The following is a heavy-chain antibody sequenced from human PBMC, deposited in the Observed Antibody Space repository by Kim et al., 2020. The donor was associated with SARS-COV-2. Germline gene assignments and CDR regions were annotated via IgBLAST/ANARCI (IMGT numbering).Heavy chain of an antibody. V-gene: IGHV3-7*01. CDR3: ARIGYSSSSFDY. CDR2: INQDGSVK. CDR1: GFTYTNYW. D-gene: IGHD6-6*01. Sequence: GGSLRLSCAAAGFTYTNYWMSWVRQAPGKGLEWVANINQDGSVKYYVDSMKGRFTISRDNAKNSLYLQVNSLRGEDTAVYHCARIGYSSSSFDYWGQGTL. J-gene: IGHJ4*02.